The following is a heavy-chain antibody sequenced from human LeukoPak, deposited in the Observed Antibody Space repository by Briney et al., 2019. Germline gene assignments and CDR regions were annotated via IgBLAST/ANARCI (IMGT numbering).Heavy chain of an antibody. Sequence: SETLSLTCTVSGYSISSGYYWGWIRQPPGKGLEWIGSIYHSGSTYYNPSLKSRVTISVDTSKNQFSLKLSSVTAADTAVYYCARLNYDIRFAFDIWGQGTMVTVSS. V-gene: IGHV4-38-2*02. J-gene: IGHJ3*02. CDR2: IYHSGST. CDR1: GYSISSGYY. CDR3: ARLNYDIRFAFDI. D-gene: IGHD3-22*01.